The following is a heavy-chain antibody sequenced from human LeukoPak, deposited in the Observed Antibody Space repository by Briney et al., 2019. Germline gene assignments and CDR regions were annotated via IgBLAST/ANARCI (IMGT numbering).Heavy chain of an antibody. V-gene: IGHV3-11*04. CDR3: ATVFKGSSLQDY. CDR1: GFTFSDYY. CDR2: ISSSGSTI. D-gene: IGHD1-26*01. J-gene: IGHJ4*02. Sequence: PGGSLSLSCAASGFTFSDYYMSWIRQPPGKGLEWVSYISSSGSTIYYADSVKGRFTISRDNAKNTLYLQMNSLRAEDTAVYYCATVFKGSSLQDYWGQGTLVTVSS.